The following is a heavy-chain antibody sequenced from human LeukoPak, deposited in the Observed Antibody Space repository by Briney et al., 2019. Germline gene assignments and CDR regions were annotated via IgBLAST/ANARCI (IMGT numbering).Heavy chain of an antibody. Sequence: SETLSLTCTVSGGSISSSSYYWGWIRQPPGKGLEWIGSIYYSGSTYYNPSLKSRVTISVDTSKNQFSLKLSSVTAADTAVYYCARAGVGGELLRGDAFDIWGQGTMVTVSS. CDR3: ARAGVGGELLRGDAFDI. CDR1: GGSISSSSYY. J-gene: IGHJ3*02. V-gene: IGHV4-39*07. CDR2: IYYSGST. D-gene: IGHD1-26*01.